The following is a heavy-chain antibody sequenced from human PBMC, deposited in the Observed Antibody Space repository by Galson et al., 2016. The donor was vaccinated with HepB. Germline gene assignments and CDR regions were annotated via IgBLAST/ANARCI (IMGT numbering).Heavy chain of an antibody. V-gene: IGHV4-31*03. Sequence: TLSLTCTVSGGSIRSGGYYWSWIRQHPGKGLEWIGYIYYSGSTYYNPSLKSRVTISVNTSKNQFSLMLSSVTAADTAVYYCARDVDTASNWFDPWGQGTLVTVSS. D-gene: IGHD5-18*01. J-gene: IGHJ5*02. CDR2: IYYSGST. CDR1: GGSIRSGGYY. CDR3: ARDVDTASNWFDP.